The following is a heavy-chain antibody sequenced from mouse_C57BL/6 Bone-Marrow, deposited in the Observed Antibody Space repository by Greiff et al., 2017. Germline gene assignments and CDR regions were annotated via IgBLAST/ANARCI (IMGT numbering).Heavy chain of an antibody. J-gene: IGHJ4*01. CDR2: ILPGRGST. Sequence: QVQLQQSGAELMKPGASVKLSCKATGYTFTGYWIEWVKQRPGHGLEWIGEILPGRGSTNYNEKFKGKATLTAATSSNTAYMQLSSLTTEDSAIYYCARWGYAMDYWGQGTSVTVSS. CDR1: GYTFTGYW. CDR3: ARWGYAMDY. V-gene: IGHV1-9*01.